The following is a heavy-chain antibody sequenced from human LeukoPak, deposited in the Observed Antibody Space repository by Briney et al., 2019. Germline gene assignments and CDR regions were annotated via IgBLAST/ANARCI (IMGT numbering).Heavy chain of an antibody. CDR1: GFTVSSNY. Sequence: PGGSLRLSCAASGFTVSSNYMSWVRQAPGQGLDWVSLIYSGGTTYYADSVKGRFTITRDSSKNTLYLQMNSLRAEDTAVYYCARGGNRQVPFDYWGQGTLVTVSS. D-gene: IGHD1/OR15-1a*01. CDR2: IYSGGTT. J-gene: IGHJ4*02. V-gene: IGHV3-53*05. CDR3: ARGGNRQVPFDY.